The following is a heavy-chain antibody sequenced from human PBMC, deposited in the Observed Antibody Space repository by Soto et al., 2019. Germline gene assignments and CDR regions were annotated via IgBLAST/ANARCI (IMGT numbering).Heavy chain of an antibody. CDR3: ARQGGYTARPNDAFDF. Sequence: PSETLSLTCTVSGGSISSSSYYWGWIRQQPGKGLEWIGSIYYSGSTYYNPSHKSRDTISVDTSKNQFSLKLSSVTAADTAVYYCARQGGYTARPNDAFDFWGPATILTVSS. V-gene: IGHV4-39*01. CDR1: GGSISSSSYY. D-gene: IGHD5-12*01. CDR2: IYYSGST. J-gene: IGHJ3*01.